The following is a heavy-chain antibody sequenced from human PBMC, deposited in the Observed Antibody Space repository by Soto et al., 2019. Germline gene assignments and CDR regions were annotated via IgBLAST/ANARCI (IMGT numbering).Heavy chain of an antibody. Sequence: QVHLQESGPGLVKASETLSLTCTVSGASVNTYYWSWIRQPPGQGLEWIGHISHSGSANYDPSLRGPVIISIDTSRNQFSLQVFSLTAADTAVYYCARHLRQETLNMVRGRLENSYSDYVMDVCGQGTTVTVSS. V-gene: IGHV4-59*02. CDR2: ISHSGSA. CDR1: GASVNTYY. D-gene: IGHD3-10*01. CDR3: ARHLRQETLNMVRGRLENSYSDYVMDV. J-gene: IGHJ6*02.